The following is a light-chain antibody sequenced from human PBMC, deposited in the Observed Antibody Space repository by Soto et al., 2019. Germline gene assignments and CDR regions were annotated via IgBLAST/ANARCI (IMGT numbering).Light chain of an antibody. CDR1: ESISSN. J-gene: IGKJ1*01. V-gene: IGKV3-15*01. Sequence: EIVMTQSPATLSVSPGERATLSCRASESISSNLAWYQQKPGQAPRLLIYAAFTRATGIPARFRGSGSGTELTLTISSLQSEDFAVYYCQQYNDWPRTFGQGTRVEIK. CDR2: AAF. CDR3: QQYNDWPRT.